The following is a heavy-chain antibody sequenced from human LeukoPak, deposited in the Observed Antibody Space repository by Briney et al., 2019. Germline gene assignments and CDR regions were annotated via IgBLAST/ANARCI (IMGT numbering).Heavy chain of an antibody. J-gene: IGHJ6*02. CDR2: IYYTGST. CDR1: GGSISSFY. CDR3: ARDKKLGEFIYYGMDV. V-gene: IGHV4-59*01. D-gene: IGHD3-10*01. Sequence: PSETLSLTCTVSGGSISSFYWSWIRQPPGKGLEWIGYIYYTGSTNYNPSLKSRVTISVDTSKHQFSLKLSYVTAADTAVYYCARDKKLGEFIYYGMDVWGQGTTVPVSS.